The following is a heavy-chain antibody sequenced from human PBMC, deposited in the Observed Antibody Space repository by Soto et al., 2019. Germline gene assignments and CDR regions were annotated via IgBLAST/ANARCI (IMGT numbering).Heavy chain of an antibody. CDR3: ASLPEGIAALRHALAI. J-gene: IGHJ3*02. V-gene: IGHV3-21*01. CDR2: ISSSSYI. Sequence: PGGSLRLSCAASGFTFSSYSMNWVRQAPGTGLEWVSSISSSSYIYYADSVKGRFTISRDNAKNSLYLQMNSLRAEDTAVYYCASLPEGIAALRHALAIWGQGTMVTVSS. CDR1: GFTFSSYS. D-gene: IGHD6-13*01.